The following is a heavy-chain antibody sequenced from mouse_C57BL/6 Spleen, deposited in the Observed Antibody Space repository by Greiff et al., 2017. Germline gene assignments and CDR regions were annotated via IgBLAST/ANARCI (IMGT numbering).Heavy chain of an antibody. D-gene: IGHD2-5*01. Sequence: EVQGVESGGGLVKPGGSLKLSCAASGFTFSDYGMHWVRQAPEKGLEWVAYISSGSSTIYYADTVKGRFTISRDNAKNTLFLQMTSLRSEDTAMYYCARSSNYDYAMDYWGQGTSVTVSS. J-gene: IGHJ4*01. CDR2: ISSGSSTI. CDR3: ARSSNYDYAMDY. CDR1: GFTFSDYG. V-gene: IGHV5-17*01.